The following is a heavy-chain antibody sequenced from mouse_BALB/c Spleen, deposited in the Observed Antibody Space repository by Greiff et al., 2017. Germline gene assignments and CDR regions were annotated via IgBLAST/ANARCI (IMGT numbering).Heavy chain of an antibody. V-gene: IGHV2-9*02. CDR2: IWAGGST. CDR1: GFSLTSYG. Sequence: QVHVKQSGPGLVAPSQSLSITCTVSGFSLTSYGVHWVRQPPGKGLEWLGVIWAGGSTNYNSALMSRLSISKDNSKSQVFLKMNSLQTDDTAMYYCAREAYYRYDFDYWGQGTTLTVSS. D-gene: IGHD2-14*01. CDR3: AREAYYRYDFDY. J-gene: IGHJ2*01.